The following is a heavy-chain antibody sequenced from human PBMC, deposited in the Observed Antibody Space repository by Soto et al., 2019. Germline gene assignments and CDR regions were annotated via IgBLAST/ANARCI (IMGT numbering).Heavy chain of an antibody. D-gene: IGHD3-10*01. CDR2: VYHNGIM. Sequence: SETLSLTCSVSGYSIRSGYYWGWVRQAPGKGLEWLESVYHNGIMFHNPSFQSRVTISVDTSKNQFSLNLRSVTAADTAVYYCAALWFGELAFNYWGHGILVTVSS. CDR1: GYSIRSGYY. J-gene: IGHJ4*01. V-gene: IGHV4-38-2*02. CDR3: AALWFGELAFNY.